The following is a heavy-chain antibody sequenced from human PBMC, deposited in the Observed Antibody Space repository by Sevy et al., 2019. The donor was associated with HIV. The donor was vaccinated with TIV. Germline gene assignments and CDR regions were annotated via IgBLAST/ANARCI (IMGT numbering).Heavy chain of an antibody. CDR1: GGSISSYY. D-gene: IGHD5-18*01. Sequence: SETLSLTCTVSGGSISSYYWSWMRQPPGKGLEWIGHIYYSGSTNYNPCLKSRVTISVDTSKNQFSLKLSSVTAADTAVYYCARQGGYQLPAAFDIWGQGTMVTVSS. CDR3: ARQGGYQLPAAFDI. J-gene: IGHJ3*02. CDR2: IYYSGST. V-gene: IGHV4-59*08.